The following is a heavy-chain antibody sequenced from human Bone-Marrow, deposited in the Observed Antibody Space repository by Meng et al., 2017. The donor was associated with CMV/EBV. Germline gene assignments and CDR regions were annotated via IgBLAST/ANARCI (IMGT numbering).Heavy chain of an antibody. CDR2: IYYSGST. J-gene: IGHJ6*02. CDR3: ARDRGVDWNYGYYYYYGMDV. CDR1: GGSISSYY. D-gene: IGHD1-7*01. Sequence: GSLRLSCTVSGGSISSYYWSWIRQPPGKGLEWIGYIYYSGSTNYNPSPKSRVTISVDTSKNQFSLKLSSVTAADTAVYYCARDRGVDWNYGYYYYYGMDVWGQGTTVTVSS. V-gene: IGHV4-59*01.